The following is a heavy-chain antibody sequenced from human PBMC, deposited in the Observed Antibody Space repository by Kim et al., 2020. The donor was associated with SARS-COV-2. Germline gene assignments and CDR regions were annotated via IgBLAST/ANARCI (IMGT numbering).Heavy chain of an antibody. CDR3: AREGRRYFDWLGVWSDY. J-gene: IGHJ4*02. CDR2: ISAYNGNT. D-gene: IGHD3-9*01. V-gene: IGHV1-18*01. Sequence: ASVKVSCKASGYTFTSYGISWVRQAPGQGLEWMGWISAYNGNTNYAQKLQGRVTMTTDTSTSTAYMELRSLRSDDTAVYYCAREGRRYFDWLGVWSDYWGQGTLVTVSS. CDR1: GYTFTSYG.